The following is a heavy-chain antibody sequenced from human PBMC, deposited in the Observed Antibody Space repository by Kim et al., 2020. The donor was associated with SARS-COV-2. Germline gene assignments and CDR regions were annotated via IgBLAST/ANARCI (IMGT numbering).Heavy chain of an antibody. V-gene: IGHV3-30*18. CDR3: AKKGDWEVLRDGTDV. J-gene: IGHJ6*02. Sequence: GGSLRLSCAASGFTFSIYGMHWVRQAPGKGLEWVAVISYDGSNEYYADSVKGRFTISRDNSKNTLYLQMNSLRAEDTAVYYCAKKGDWEVLRDGTDVWGQGTTVTVSS. D-gene: IGHD1-26*01. CDR2: ISYDGSNE. CDR1: GFTFSIYG.